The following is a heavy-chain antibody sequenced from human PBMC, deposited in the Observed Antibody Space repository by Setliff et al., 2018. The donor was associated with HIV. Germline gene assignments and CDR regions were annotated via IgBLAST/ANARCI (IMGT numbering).Heavy chain of an antibody. V-gene: IGHV4-31*03. CDR1: GDSINSGNYY. CDR3: ATSPAGEILDSRPLYFDY. D-gene: IGHD3-10*01. Sequence: SETLSLTCTVSGDSINSGNYYWSWIRQHPGKGLEWIGYIYYSGSTYYSPSLKSRVTISEDTSKNQFSLKMRSVTAADTAVYYCATSPAGEILDSRPLYFDYWGQGTLVTVSS. J-gene: IGHJ4*02. CDR2: IYYSGST.